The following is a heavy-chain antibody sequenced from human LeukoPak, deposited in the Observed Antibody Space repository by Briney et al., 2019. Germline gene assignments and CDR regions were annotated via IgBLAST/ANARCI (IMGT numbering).Heavy chain of an antibody. Sequence: SETLSLTCTVSGGSISSGGYYWSWIRQHRGKGLEWIGYIYYSGSTYYNPSLKSRVTISVDTSKNQFSLKLSSVTAADTAVYYCARAAGGVPAAMERWFDPWGQGTLVTVSS. CDR1: GGSISSGGYY. J-gene: IGHJ5*02. CDR3: ARAAGGVPAAMERWFDP. V-gene: IGHV4-31*03. CDR2: IYYSGST. D-gene: IGHD2-2*01.